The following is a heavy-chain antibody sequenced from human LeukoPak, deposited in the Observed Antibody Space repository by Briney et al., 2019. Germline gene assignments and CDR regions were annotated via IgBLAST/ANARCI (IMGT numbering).Heavy chain of an antibody. J-gene: IGHJ4*02. Sequence: SXXAXGFTXSDYNMSWIRQAPGKGLEWVSFISSSGSNIHYADSVKGRFTISRDNAKNSLFKQMNSLRGEDTAVYYXXXXXXLGTRCYSAAYWGQGTLVTVSS. CDR3: XXXXXLGTRCYSAAY. D-gene: IGHD2-2*01. CDR1: GFTXSDYN. V-gene: IGHV3-11*01. CDR2: ISSSGSNI.